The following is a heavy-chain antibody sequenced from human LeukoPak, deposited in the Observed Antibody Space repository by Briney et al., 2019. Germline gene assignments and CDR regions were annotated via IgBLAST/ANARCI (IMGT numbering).Heavy chain of an antibody. CDR2: IGGSGGST. CDR3: AILYCSSTDYGSGGRPCDY. CDR1: GFTFSSYA. V-gene: IGHV3-23*01. Sequence: GGSLRLSCAASGFTFSSYAMSWVRQAPGKGLEWVSAIGGSGGSTYYADSVKGRFTISRDNSKNTLYLQMNSLRAEDTAVYYCAILYCSSTDYGSGGRPCDYWGQGTLVTVSS. J-gene: IGHJ4*02. D-gene: IGHD2-2*01.